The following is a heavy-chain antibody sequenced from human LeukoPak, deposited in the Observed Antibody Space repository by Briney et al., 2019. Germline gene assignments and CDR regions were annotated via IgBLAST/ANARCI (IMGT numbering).Heavy chain of an antibody. CDR2: IHDSGST. D-gene: IGHD3-10*01. J-gene: IGHJ5*02. CDR1: GGSIGSYY. CDR3: ARGRSGGDWFDP. V-gene: IGHV4-59*01. Sequence: PETPSLTCAVSGGSIGSYYWSWIWQPPGKGLEWIGYIHDSGSTKYNPSLKSRVTMSVDASRNHLSLKLTSVTAADTAVYYCARGRSGGDWFDPWGQGTLVTVSS.